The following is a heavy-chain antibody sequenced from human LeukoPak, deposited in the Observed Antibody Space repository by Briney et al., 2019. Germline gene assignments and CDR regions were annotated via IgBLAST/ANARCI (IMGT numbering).Heavy chain of an antibody. D-gene: IGHD3-16*01. CDR1: GGSISSYY. CDR3: ATVGDYIWGSYNDY. CDR2: IYYSGST. V-gene: IGHV4-59*12. J-gene: IGHJ4*02. Sequence: ASETLSLTCTVSGGSISSYYWSWIRQPPGKGLEWIGYIYYSGSTNYNPSLKSRVTISVDRSKNQFSLHLSSVTAADTAVYYCATVGDYIWGSYNDYWGQGTLVTVSS.